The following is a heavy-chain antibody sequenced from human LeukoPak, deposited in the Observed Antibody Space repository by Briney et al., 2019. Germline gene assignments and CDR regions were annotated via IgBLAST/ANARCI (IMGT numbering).Heavy chain of an antibody. CDR2: ISGSGGST. V-gene: IGHV3-23*01. J-gene: IGHJ4*02. CDR1: GFTFSSYA. CDR3: AGELYDFWSGYFGY. Sequence: PGGSLRLSCAASGFTFSSYAMSWVRQAPGKGLEWVSAISGSGGSTYYADSVKGRFTISRDNSKNTLYLQMNSPRAEDTAVYYCAGELYDFWSGYFGYWGQGTLVTVSS. D-gene: IGHD3-3*01.